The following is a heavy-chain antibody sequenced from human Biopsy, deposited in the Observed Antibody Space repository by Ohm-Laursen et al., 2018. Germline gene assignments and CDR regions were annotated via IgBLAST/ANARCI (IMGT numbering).Heavy chain of an antibody. CDR1: GGSIGSFF. V-gene: IGHV4-59*07. CDR2: IYYSGST. CDR3: ARVGAGAPSIDYFDY. J-gene: IGHJ4*02. D-gene: IGHD1-26*01. Sequence: SDTLSLTYTVSGGSIGSFFWSWIRQPPGKGLEWIGYIYYSGSTNYNPSLRSRVTISVDRSKNQFSLELSSVTDADTAVYYWARVGAGAPSIDYFDYWGQGALVTVSS.